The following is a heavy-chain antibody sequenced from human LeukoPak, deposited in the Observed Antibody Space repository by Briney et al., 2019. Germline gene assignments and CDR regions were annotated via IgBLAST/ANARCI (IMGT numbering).Heavy chain of an antibody. V-gene: IGHV4-34*01. J-gene: IGHJ4*02. CDR1: GGPSSGYY. D-gene: IGHD6-19*01. Sequence: SETLSLICAVYGGPSSGYYWSWIRQPPGKGLEWIGEIDHSGSTNYNPSLKSRVTMLIDTSENQFSLRLRSVTAADTAVYFCARGSAVTAMPLWGQGTLVTVSS. CDR3: ARGSAVTAMPL. CDR2: IDHSGST.